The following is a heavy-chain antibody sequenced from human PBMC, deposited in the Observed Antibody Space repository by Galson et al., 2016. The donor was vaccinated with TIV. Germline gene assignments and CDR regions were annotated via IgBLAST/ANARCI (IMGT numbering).Heavy chain of an antibody. V-gene: IGHV1-2*02. CDR2: FNPDSGAT. Sequence: SGYIFINYYIHWVRQAPGQGLEWLGWFNPDSGATQYAQKFQGRVTMTRDTSISTAYMVLRRLISDDTAVYYCARVNWARAFDYWGQGTQVTVSS. D-gene: IGHD7-27*01. CDR1: GYIFINYY. J-gene: IGHJ4*02. CDR3: ARVNWARAFDY.